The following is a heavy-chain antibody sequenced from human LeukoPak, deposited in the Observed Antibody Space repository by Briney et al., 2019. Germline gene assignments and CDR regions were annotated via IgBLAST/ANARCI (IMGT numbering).Heavy chain of an antibody. D-gene: IGHD5-18*01. V-gene: IGHV3-74*01. J-gene: IGHJ3*02. Sequence: PGGSLRLSCAASQFTLSNYWMHWVRQTPGKGLVWVSFINSDASTTAYADSVKGRFTISRGSAKNTLYLQMNSLRVEDTAVYYCARDMNVNTAMDIWGQGTLVTVSS. CDR3: ARDMNVNTAMDI. CDR2: INSDASTT. CDR1: QFTLSNYW.